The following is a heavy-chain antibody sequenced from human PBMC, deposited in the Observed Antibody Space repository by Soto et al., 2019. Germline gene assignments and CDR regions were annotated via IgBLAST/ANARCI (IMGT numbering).Heavy chain of an antibody. D-gene: IGHD5-12*01. V-gene: IGHV3-9*01. CDR2: ISWNSGSI. J-gene: IGHJ4*02. CDR1: GFTFDDYA. Sequence: PGGSLRLSCAASGFTFDDYAMHWVRQAPGKGLEWVSGISWNSGSIGYADSVKGRFTISRDNAKNSLYLQMSSLRAEDTALYYCAKDVVGDGYNLLDYWGQGALVTVSS. CDR3: AKDVVGDGYNLLDY.